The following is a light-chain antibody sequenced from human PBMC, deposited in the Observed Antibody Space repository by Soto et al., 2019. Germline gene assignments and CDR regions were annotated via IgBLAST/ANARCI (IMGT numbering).Light chain of an antibody. V-gene: IGLV2-14*01. CDR3: SSYTSSSTL. Sequence: HSVLTQPASVSGSPGQSITISCTGTSSDIGGYDYVSWYQHHPGKAPKFIIYAVTDRPSGVSSRFSGSKSGNTASLTISGLQAEDEADYYCSSYTSSSTLFGTGTKVTV. CDR2: AVT. J-gene: IGLJ1*01. CDR1: SSDIGGYDY.